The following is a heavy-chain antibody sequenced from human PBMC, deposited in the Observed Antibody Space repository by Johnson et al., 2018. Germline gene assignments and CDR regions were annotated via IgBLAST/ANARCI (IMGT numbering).Heavy chain of an antibody. CDR1: GFTFDDYA. D-gene: IGHD4-17*01. CDR2: ISWNSGSI. CDR3: ARDLGGDYNHYYYYYMDV. J-gene: IGHJ6*03. Sequence: VQLVQSGGGLVQPGRSLRLSCAASGFTFDDYALHWVRQAPGKGLEWVSGISWNSGSIGYVDSVKGRFTISRDNAKNSLYLQMNSLRAEDTAVYYCARDLGGDYNHYYYYYMDVWGKGTTVTVSS. V-gene: IGHV3-9*01.